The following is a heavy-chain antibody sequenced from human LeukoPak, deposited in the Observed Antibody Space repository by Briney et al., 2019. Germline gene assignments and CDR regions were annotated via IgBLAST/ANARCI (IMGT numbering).Heavy chain of an antibody. CDR2: INHSGST. D-gene: IGHD6-13*01. J-gene: IGHJ4*02. Sequence: PSETLSLTCAVYGGSFSGYYWSWIRQPPGKGLEWIGEINHSGSTNYNPSLKSRVTISVDTSKNQFSLKLSSVTAADTAVYYCARGSSSSWYRRFDYWGQGTLVTVSS. V-gene: IGHV4-34*01. CDR1: GGSFSGYY. CDR3: ARGSSSSWYRRFDY.